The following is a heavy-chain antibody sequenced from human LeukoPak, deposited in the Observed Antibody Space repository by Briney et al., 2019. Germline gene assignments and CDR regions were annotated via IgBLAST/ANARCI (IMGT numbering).Heavy chain of an antibody. CDR1: GGSISSSRYY. CDR2: MYYSGST. V-gene: IGHV4-39*07. D-gene: IGHD3-16*01. Sequence: SETLSLTCTVSGGSISSSRYYWGWIRQPPGKGLEWIGSMYYSGSTYYNPSLKSRVTISVDTSKNQLSLNLRSVTAADTAVYYCARHAFYYYYYMDVWGKGTTVTVSS. J-gene: IGHJ6*03. CDR3: ARHAFYYYYYMDV.